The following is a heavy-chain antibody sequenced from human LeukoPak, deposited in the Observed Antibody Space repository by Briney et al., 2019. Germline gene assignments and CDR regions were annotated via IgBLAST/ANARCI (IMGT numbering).Heavy chain of an antibody. D-gene: IGHD3-10*01. CDR1: GFTFSDYY. CDR3: ARAKEDYHGSGRYSTYD. J-gene: IGHJ4*02. CDR2: ISSSGSTI. V-gene: IGHV3-11*04. Sequence: GGSLRLSCAASGFTFSDYYMSWIRQAPGKGLEWVSYISSSGSTIYYADSVKGRFTISRDNAKNSLYLQMHSLRAEDTAVYFCARAKEDYHGSGRYSTYDWGQGTLVTVSS.